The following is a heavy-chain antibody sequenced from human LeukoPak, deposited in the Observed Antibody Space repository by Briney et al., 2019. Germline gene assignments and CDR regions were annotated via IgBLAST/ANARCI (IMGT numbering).Heavy chain of an antibody. V-gene: IGHV3-15*01. J-gene: IGHJ4*02. CDR1: GFTFSNAW. CDR3: THYSSGWY. CDR2: IRPKFEGGTA. D-gene: IGHD6-19*01. Sequence: PGGSLRRSCTASGFTFSNAWMNWVRQAPGKGLEWVGRIRPKFEGGTADYAAPVKGRFIISRDDSKNTLYLQMNSLKIEDTAMYYCTHYSSGWYLGQRALVTVSS.